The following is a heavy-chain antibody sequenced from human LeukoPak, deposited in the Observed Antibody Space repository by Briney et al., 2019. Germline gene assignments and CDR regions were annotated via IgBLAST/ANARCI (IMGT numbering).Heavy chain of an antibody. CDR3: ARHVVDLEAFDI. J-gene: IGHJ3*02. CDR1: GDSISSHNYY. Sequence: KPSATLSLTCTVSGDSISSHNYYWGWIRQPPGKGLEWIGSKFFSGSTYYNPSLKSRVTISLNTSKNQFSLKVNSVTAADTAVYYCARHVVDLEAFDIWGQGTVVTVSS. D-gene: IGHD3-3*01. CDR2: KFFSGST. V-gene: IGHV4-39*01.